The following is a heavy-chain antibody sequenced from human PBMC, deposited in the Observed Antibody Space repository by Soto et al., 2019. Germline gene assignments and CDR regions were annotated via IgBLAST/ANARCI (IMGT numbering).Heavy chain of an antibody. D-gene: IGHD1-26*01. CDR2: IWYDGSNK. Sequence: GGSLRLSCAASGFTFSSYGMHWVRQAPGKGLEWVAVIWYDGSNKYYADSVKGRFTISRDNSKNTLYLQMNSLRAEDTAVYYCARLSGYDYGMDVWGQGTTVTVSS. CDR3: ARLSGYDYGMDV. V-gene: IGHV3-33*01. J-gene: IGHJ6*02. CDR1: GFTFSSYG.